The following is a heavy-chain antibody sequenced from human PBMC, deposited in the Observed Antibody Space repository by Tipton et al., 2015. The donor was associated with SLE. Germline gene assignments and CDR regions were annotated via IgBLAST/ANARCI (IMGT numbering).Heavy chain of an antibody. CDR1: GGSISSSSYY. D-gene: IGHD6-13*01. CDR2: IYYSGST. CDR3: AREAPGIAAAGRGYFQH. J-gene: IGHJ1*01. Sequence: TLSLTCTVSGGSISSSSYYWGWIRQPPGKGLEWIGSIYYSGSTYYNPSLKSRVTISVDTSKNQFSLKLSSVTAADTAVYYCAREAPGIAAAGRGYFQHWGQGTLVTVSS. V-gene: IGHV4-39*07.